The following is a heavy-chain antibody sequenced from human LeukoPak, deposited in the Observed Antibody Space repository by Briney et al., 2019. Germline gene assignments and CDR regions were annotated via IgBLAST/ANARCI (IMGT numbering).Heavy chain of an antibody. J-gene: IGHJ4*02. CDR1: GFTFDDYA. Sequence: GGSLRLSCAASGFTFDDYAMHWVRQAPGKGLEWVSGISWNSGSIGYADSVKGRFTISRDNAKNSLYLQMNSLRAEDTALYYCAKELVLGYCSSTSCSPAMIYWGQGTLVTVSS. CDR3: AKELVLGYCSSTSCSPAMIY. V-gene: IGHV3-9*01. D-gene: IGHD2-2*01. CDR2: ISWNSGSI.